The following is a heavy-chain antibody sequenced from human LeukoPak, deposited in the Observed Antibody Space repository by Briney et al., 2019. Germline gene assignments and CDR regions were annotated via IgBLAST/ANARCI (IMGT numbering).Heavy chain of an antibody. Sequence: GGSLRLSCAASGFTFSSYSMNWVRQAPGKGLEWVSSISSSSSYIYYADSVKGRFTISRVNAKNSLYLQMNSLRAEDTAMYYCARDPSTIAVAGTYVYWGQGTLVTVSS. CDR2: ISSSSSYI. J-gene: IGHJ4*02. CDR1: GFTFSSYS. D-gene: IGHD6-19*01. CDR3: ARDPSTIAVAGTYVY. V-gene: IGHV3-21*01.